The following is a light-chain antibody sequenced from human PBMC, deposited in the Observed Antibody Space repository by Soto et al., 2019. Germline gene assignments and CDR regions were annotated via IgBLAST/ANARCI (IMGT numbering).Light chain of an antibody. CDR2: DAS. Sequence: EIVLTQSPATLSLSPGERATLSCGASQSVSSFLAWYQQKPGQAPRLLIYDASNRATGIPARFSGSGSGTDFTLTISSLEPEEFAVYDGQQRSNWPYTFGQGTKVEIK. CDR1: QSVSSF. V-gene: IGKV3-11*01. CDR3: QQRSNWPYT. J-gene: IGKJ2*01.